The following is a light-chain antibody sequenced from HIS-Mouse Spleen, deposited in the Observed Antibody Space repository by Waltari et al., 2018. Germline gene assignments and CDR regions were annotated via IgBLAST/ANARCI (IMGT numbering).Light chain of an antibody. V-gene: IGKV2-28*01. Sequence: DIVMTQSPLSLPVTPGEQASISCSSSQSLLHSNGYNYLDWYLQKPGQSPQLLIYLGSNRASGVPDRFSGSGSGTDFTLKISRVEAEDVGVYYCMQALQTPTFGQGTRLEIK. J-gene: IGKJ5*01. CDR2: LGS. CDR1: QSLLHSNGYNY. CDR3: MQALQTPT.